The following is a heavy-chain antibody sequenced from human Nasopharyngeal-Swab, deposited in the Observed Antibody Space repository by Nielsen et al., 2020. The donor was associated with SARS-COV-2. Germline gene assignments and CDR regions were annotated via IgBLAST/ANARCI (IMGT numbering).Heavy chain of an antibody. CDR2: ISSSGSTI. J-gene: IGHJ4*02. D-gene: IGHD3-10*01. CDR3: ATDGDQYYYGSGSYGY. CDR1: GFTFSDYY. Sequence: GESLKISCAASGFTFSDYYMSWIRQAPGKGLEWVSHISSSGSTISYTESVEGRFTISRDNAKNSLYLQLNSLRAEDTAVYYCATDGDQYYYGSGSYGYWGQGTPVTVSS. V-gene: IGHV3-11*04.